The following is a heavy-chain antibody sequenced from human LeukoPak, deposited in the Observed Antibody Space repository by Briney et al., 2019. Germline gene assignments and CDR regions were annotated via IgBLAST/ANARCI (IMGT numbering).Heavy chain of an antibody. D-gene: IGHD2-2*02. J-gene: IGHJ4*02. CDR2: ISAYNGNT. Sequence: ASVKVSCKASGYTLTSYGISWVRQAPGQGLEWMGWISAYNGNTNYAQKLQGRVTMTTDTSTSTAYMELRSLRSDDTAVYYCARGPYCSSTSCYRTLGYWGQGTLVTVSS. CDR3: ARGPYCSSTSCYRTLGY. V-gene: IGHV1-18*01. CDR1: GYTLTSYG.